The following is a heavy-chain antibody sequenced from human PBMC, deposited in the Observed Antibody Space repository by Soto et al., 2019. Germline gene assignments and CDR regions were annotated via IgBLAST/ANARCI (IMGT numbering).Heavy chain of an antibody. CDR3: ARGPATAPDAY. J-gene: IGHJ4*02. CDR1: GYIFTSYY. V-gene: IGHV1-46*01. D-gene: IGHD2-2*01. Sequence: QVQLAQSGTEVKKPGASVKVSCKTSGYIFTSYYIHWVRQAPGQGLEWMGIINPSGGTTTYAQKFQGRVTMIRDTSTSTVYMELSSLRSEDTAVYYCARGPATAPDAYWGLGTLVTVSS. CDR2: INPSGGTT.